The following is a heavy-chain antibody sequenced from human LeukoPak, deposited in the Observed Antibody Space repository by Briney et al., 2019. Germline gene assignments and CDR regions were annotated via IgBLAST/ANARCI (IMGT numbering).Heavy chain of an antibody. D-gene: IGHD2-15*01. Sequence: GGSLRLSCAASGFTFSSYAMSWVRQAPGKGLEWVSVIYSGGSTYYADSVKGRFTISRDNSKKTLYLQMNSLRAKDTAVYYCARHRSGGSQDDAFDIWGQGTMVTVSS. J-gene: IGHJ3*02. CDR2: IYSGGST. CDR3: ARHRSGGSQDDAFDI. V-gene: IGHV3-66*04. CDR1: GFTFSSYA.